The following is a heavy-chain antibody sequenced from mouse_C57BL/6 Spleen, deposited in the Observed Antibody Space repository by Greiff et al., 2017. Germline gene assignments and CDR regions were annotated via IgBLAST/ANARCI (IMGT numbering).Heavy chain of an antibody. CDR1: GFTFSSYA. J-gene: IGHJ3*01. D-gene: IGHD3-2*02. V-gene: IGHV5-4*01. Sequence: EVQLQESGGGLVKPGGSLKLSCAASGFTFSSYAMSWVRQTPEKRLEWVATISDGGSYTYYPDNVKGRFTISRDNAKNNLYLQMSHLKSEDTAMYCGARDLDSSGHEAWFAYWGQGTLVTVSA. CDR3: ARDLDSSGHEAWFAY. CDR2: ISDGGSYT.